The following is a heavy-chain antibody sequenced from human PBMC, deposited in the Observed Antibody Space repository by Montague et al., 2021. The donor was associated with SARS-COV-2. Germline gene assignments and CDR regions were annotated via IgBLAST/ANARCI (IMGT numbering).Heavy chain of an antibody. J-gene: IGHJ6*02. CDR2: IGTAGDT. V-gene: IGHV3-13*04. D-gene: IGHD6-6*01. CDR3: AGSGWEQVVRARYYYYDALDV. Sequence: SLRLSCAASGFTFSSYDMHWVRQATGKGLEWVSSIGTAGDTYYPGSVKGRFTIPIENANNCSYLQMNNLRAADTAVYYCAGSGWEQVVRARYYYYDALDVWGQGTTVTVSS. CDR1: GFTFSSYD.